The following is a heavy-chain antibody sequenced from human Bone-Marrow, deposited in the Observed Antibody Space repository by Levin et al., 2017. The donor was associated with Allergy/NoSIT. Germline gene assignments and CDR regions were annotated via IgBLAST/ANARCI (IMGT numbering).Heavy chain of an antibody. CDR2: INADTGHT. CDR1: GYTFINYA. V-gene: IGHV1-3*01. Sequence: ASVKVSCKASGYTFINYAIYWVRQAPGQSLEWVGWINADTGHTKYSPKLQGRVTVSRDTSASTSYMELSSLRSEDTAVYYCARGAYDRSGYYEYYYGMDVWGQGTTVTVSS. J-gene: IGHJ6*02. D-gene: IGHD3-22*01. CDR3: ARGAYDRSGYYEYYYGMDV.